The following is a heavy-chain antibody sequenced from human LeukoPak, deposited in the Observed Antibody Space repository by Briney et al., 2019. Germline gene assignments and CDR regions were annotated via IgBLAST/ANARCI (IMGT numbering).Heavy chain of an antibody. D-gene: IGHD2-2*01. J-gene: IGHJ4*02. CDR2: IYHSGST. Sequence: PSETLSLTCTVSGGSISSYYWSWIRQPPGKGLEWIGSIYHSGSTYYNPSLKSRVTISVDTSKNQFSLKLSSVTAADTAVYYCARGVPAALFDYWGQGTQVTVST. V-gene: IGHV4-38-2*02. CDR1: GGSISSYY. CDR3: ARGVPAALFDY.